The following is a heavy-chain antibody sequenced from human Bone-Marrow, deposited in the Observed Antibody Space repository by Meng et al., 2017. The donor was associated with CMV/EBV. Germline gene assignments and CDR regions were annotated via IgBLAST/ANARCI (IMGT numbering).Heavy chain of an antibody. CDR3: ARDSSSWSHFDY. V-gene: IGHV3-30*04. Sequence: GESLKISCAASGFTFSSYAMHWVRQAPGKGLEWVAVISYDGSNKYYADSVKGRFTISRDNSKNTLYLQMNSLRAEDTAVYYCARDSSSWSHFDYWGQGNRVNVAS. D-gene: IGHD6-13*01. CDR2: ISYDGSNK. CDR1: GFTFSSYA. J-gene: IGHJ4*02.